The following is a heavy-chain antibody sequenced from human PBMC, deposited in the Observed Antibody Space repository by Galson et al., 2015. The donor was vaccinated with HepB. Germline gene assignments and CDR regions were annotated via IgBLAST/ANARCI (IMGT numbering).Heavy chain of an antibody. J-gene: IGHJ4*02. CDR3: ARGLFGEAPDY. D-gene: IGHD3-10*01. CDR2: IGTAGDS. CDR1: GFTFSSYD. V-gene: IGHV3-13*01. Sequence: LRLSCAASGFTFSSYDMHWVRQATGKGLEWVSAIGTAGDSYYPVSVKGRFTISRENAKNSLYLQMNSLRAGDTAVYYCARGLFGEAPDYWGQGTQVTVSS.